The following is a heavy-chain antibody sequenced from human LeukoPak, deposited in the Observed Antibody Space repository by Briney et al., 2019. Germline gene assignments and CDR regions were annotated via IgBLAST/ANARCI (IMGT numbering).Heavy chain of an antibody. CDR1: GYSFTRYW. D-gene: IGHD3-22*01. J-gene: IGHJ4*02. V-gene: IGHV5-51*01. CDR2: IYPGDSDT. CDR3: ARLPFDERWLFSYFDY. Sequence: GESLKISCKGSGYSFTRYWIGWVRQMPGKGLEWMGIIYPGDSDTRYSPSFQDRVTISADKSISTAYLQWSSLKASDTAMYYCARLPFDERWLFSYFDYWGQGTLVTVSS.